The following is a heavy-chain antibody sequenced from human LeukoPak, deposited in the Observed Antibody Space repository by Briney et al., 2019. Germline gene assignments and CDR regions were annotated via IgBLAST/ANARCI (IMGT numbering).Heavy chain of an antibody. CDR2: MNPNSGNT. D-gene: IGHD2-21*02. V-gene: IGHV1-8*01. CDR3: ARVPSNCGGDCYTDY. CDR1: GYTFTSYD. Sequence: ASVKVSCEASGYTFTSYDINWVRQATGQGLEWMGWMNPNSGNTGYAQKFQGRVTMTRNTSISTAYMELSSLRSEDTAVYYCARVPSNCGGDCYTDYWGQGTLVTVSS. J-gene: IGHJ4*02.